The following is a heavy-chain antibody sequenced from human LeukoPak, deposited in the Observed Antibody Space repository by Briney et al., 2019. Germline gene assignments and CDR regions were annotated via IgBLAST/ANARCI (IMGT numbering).Heavy chain of an antibody. CDR2: ISNTGGST. D-gene: IGHD2-15*01. CDR3: AQQVGYCSSGSCYFTY. J-gene: IGHJ1*01. V-gene: IGHV3-23*01. CDR1: GFTFSSYA. Sequence: GGSLRLSCAASGFTFSSYAMSWVRQAPGKGLEWVSAISNTGGSTYYADSVKGRFTISGDKSKNTLSLQMNSLRAEDTAVYYCAQQVGYCSSGSCYFTYWGQGTLVTVSS.